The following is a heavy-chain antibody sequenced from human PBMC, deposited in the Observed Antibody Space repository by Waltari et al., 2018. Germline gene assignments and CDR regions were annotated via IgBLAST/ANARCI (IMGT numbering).Heavy chain of an antibody. CDR1: GYTFTSFG. V-gene: IGHV1-18*01. Sequence: QAQMGQSGAEVKKPGASVRVSSQASGYTFTSFGLNCVRQAPGQGLEWMGWISGYSGDAKFAQKVQGRLTMTTDASTSTAYMELRSLESDDTGVYYCARDGVTLFGVVIAEGNYFDYWGQGTLLTVSS. CDR3: ARDGVTLFGVVIAEGNYFDY. D-gene: IGHD3-3*01. J-gene: IGHJ4*02. CDR2: ISGYSGDA.